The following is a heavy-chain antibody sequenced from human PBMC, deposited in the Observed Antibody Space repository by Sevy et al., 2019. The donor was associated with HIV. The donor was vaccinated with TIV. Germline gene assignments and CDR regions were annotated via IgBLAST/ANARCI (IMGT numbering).Heavy chain of an antibody. CDR3: ARDCSSATCLWGMDV. D-gene: IGHD2-2*01. CDR1: GLVFSDYW. CDR2: IKRDGSEK. V-gene: IGHV3-7*03. J-gene: IGHJ6*02. Sequence: GGSLRLSCAASGLVFSDYWMSWVRQAPGKGLEWVANIKRDGSEKYYVASVKGRFTISRDNAKTSLYLQMNSLRGEDTAVYYCARDCSSATCLWGMDVWGQGTMVTVSS.